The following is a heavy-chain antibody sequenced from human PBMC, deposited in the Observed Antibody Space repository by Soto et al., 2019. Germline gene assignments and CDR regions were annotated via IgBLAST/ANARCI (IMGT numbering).Heavy chain of an antibody. Sequence: ASVKVSCKASGYTFTGYYMHWVRQAPGQGLEWMGWINPNSGGTNYAQKFQGWVTMTRDTSVSTAYMELSRLRSDDTAVYYCAREELRFLEWSIPDYGMDVWGQGITVTVSS. CDR2: INPNSGGT. V-gene: IGHV1-2*04. D-gene: IGHD3-3*01. CDR3: AREELRFLEWSIPDYGMDV. J-gene: IGHJ6*02. CDR1: GYTFTGYY.